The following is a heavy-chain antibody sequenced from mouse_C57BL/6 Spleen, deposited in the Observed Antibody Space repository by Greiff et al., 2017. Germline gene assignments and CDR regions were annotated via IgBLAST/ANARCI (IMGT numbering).Heavy chain of an antibody. CDR3: ARSDYDGYRRYFDY. J-gene: IGHJ2*01. D-gene: IGHD2-3*01. V-gene: IGHV1-53*01. CDR2: INPSNGGT. Sequence: VKQSCKASGYTFTSYWMHWVKQRPGQGLEWIGNINPSNGGTNYNEKFKSKATLTVDKSSSTAYMQLSSLTSEDSAVYYCARSDYDGYRRYFDYWGQGTTLTVSS. CDR1: GYTFTSYW.